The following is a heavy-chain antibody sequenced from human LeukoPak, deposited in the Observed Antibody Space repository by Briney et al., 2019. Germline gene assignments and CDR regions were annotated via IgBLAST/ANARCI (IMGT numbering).Heavy chain of an antibody. CDR3: ARGAPFSSGWSSDY. CDR2: IYSGGGT. D-gene: IGHD6-19*01. V-gene: IGHV3-53*01. J-gene: IGHJ4*02. CDR1: GFTVSSNY. Sequence: GGSLRLSCAASGFTVSSNYMSWVRQAPGKGLEWVSVIYSGGGTYYADSVKGRFTISRDTSKNTLYLQMNSLKAEDTAVYYCARGAPFSSGWSSDYWGQGTLVTVSS.